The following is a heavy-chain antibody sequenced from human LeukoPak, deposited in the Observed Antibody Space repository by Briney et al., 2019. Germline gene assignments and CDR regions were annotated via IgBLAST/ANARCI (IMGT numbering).Heavy chain of an antibody. V-gene: IGHV1-69*13. J-gene: IGHJ4*02. D-gene: IGHD3-9*01. CDR2: IIPIFGTA. Sequence: GASVKVSCKASGYTFTTYYVHWVRQAPGQGLEWMGGIIPIFGTANYAQKFQGRVTITADESTSTAYMELSSLRSEDTAVYYCARLGLVRNYDILTGYREGEYPFDYWGQGTLVTVSS. CDR3: ARLGLVRNYDILTGYREGEYPFDY. CDR1: GYTFTTYY.